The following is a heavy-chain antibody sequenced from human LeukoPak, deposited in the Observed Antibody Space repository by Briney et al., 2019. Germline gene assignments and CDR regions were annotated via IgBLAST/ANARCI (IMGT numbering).Heavy chain of an antibody. CDR1: GFTFSSYE. CDR2: ISSSGSTI. J-gene: IGHJ4*02. D-gene: IGHD4/OR15-4a*01. CDR3: ARDGLTAAGAGY. Sequence: GGSLRLSCAASGFTFSSYEMNWVRQAPGKGLEWVSYISSSGSTIYYADSVKGRFTISRDNAKNSLYLQMNSLRAEDTAVYYCARDGLTAAGAGYWGQGTLVTVSS. V-gene: IGHV3-48*03.